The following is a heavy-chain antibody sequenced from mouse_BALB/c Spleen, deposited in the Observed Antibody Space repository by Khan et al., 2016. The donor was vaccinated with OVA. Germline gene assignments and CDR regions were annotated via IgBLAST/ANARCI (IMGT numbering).Heavy chain of an antibody. CDR3: ARETVVDVDWYLDV. Sequence: EVELVESGGGLVQPGGSLRLSCATSGFTFTDYYISWVRQPPGKSLEWLGFIRNKAKDYPTEYSAPVEGRFTISRDNSQSIVYLQMNTLRSEYSATYYCARETVVDVDWYLDVWGAGTTVTVSS. CDR1: GFTFTDYY. CDR2: IRNKAKDYPT. D-gene: IGHD1-1*01. V-gene: IGHV7-3*02. J-gene: IGHJ1*01.